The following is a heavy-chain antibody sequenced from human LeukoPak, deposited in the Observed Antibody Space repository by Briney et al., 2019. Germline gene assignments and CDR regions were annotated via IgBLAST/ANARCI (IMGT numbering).Heavy chain of an antibody. J-gene: IGHJ4*02. D-gene: IGHD2-2*01. V-gene: IGHV3-23*01. CDR2: ISGDGEST. CDR1: GVILRNYA. CDR3: ANDRDCRSTGCYVCAN. Sequence: GGSLRLSRAASGVILRNYAMTWIRQAPGKGLQWVSVISGDGESTYYADSVRGRFTISRDNSKNTMYLQMNNLRAEDTAIYYCANDRDCRSTGCYVCANWAQGTLVTVSS.